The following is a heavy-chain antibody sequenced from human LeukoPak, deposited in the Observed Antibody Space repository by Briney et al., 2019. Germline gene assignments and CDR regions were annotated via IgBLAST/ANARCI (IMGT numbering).Heavy chain of an antibody. J-gene: IGHJ4*02. CDR1: GFTLTTNY. CDR3: ARDLAGYNSFDY. CDR2: IYSGGSA. V-gene: IGHV3-66*01. D-gene: IGHD5-24*01. Sequence: GGSLRLSCAASGFTLTTNYMSWVRQAPGHGREWVSSIYSGGSAYYTDSVKGRFTISRDNSKNTLYLQMNSLRAEDTAVYYCARDLAGYNSFDYWGQGTLVTVSS.